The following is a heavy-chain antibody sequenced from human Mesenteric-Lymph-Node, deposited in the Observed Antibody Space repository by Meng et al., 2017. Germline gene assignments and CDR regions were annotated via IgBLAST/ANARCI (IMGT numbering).Heavy chain of an antibody. J-gene: IGHJ4*02. CDR1: GFTFSSYA. CDR3: AKRIVAAGPNFDH. CDR2: ISGSGGST. Sequence: GESLKISCAASGFTFSSYAMSWVRQAPGKGLEWVSGISGSGGSTSYADSVKGRFTISRDNSKNTLYLQMNSLRAEDTAVYYCAKRIVAAGPNFDHWGQATLVTVSS. D-gene: IGHD6-13*01. V-gene: IGHV3-23*01.